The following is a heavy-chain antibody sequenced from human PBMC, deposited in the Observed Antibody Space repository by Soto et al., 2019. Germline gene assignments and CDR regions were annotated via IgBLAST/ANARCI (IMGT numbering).Heavy chain of an antibody. V-gene: IGHV1-2*02. CDR3: ARAFALAARQGLWFDP. CDR2: INPNSGGT. CDR1: GYTFTGYY. D-gene: IGHD6-6*01. J-gene: IGHJ5*02. Sequence: ASVKVSCKASGYTFTGYYMHWVRQAPGQGLEWMGWINPNSGGTNYAQKFQGRVTMTRDTSISTAYMELSRLRSDDTAVYYCARAFALAARQGLWFDPWGQGTLVTVSS.